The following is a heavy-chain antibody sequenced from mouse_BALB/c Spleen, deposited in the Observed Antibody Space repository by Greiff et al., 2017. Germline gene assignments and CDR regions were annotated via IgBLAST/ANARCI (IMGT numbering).Heavy chain of an antibody. D-gene: IGHD4-1*01. CDR3: ARVGRGAMDY. CDR2: INPGSGGT. Sequence: QVQLQQSGAELVRPGTSVKVSCKASGYAFTNYLIEWVKQRPGQGLEWIGVINPGSGGTNYSEKFKGKATLTADKSSSTAYMQLSSLTSDDSAVYFCARVGRGAMDYWGQGTSVTVSS. V-gene: IGHV1-54*01. J-gene: IGHJ4*01. CDR1: GYAFTNYL.